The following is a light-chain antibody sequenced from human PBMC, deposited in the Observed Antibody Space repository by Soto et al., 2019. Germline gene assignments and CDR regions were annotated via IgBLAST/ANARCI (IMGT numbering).Light chain of an antibody. CDR3: QQYNSYV. J-gene: IGKJ3*01. CDR2: KAS. Sequence: DVQMTQTPSSLSASVGDRVILTCRANQSIGNWLAWYQQKPGKAPKLLIYKASSLESGVPTRFSGSGSGTDFTLTISSLQPEDFATYYCQQYNSYVFGPGTKVDIK. V-gene: IGKV1-5*03. CDR1: QSIGNW.